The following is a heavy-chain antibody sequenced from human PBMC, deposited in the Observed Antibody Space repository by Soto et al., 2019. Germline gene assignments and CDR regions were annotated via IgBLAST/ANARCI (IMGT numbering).Heavy chain of an antibody. CDR3: ARGSSGPPDY. CDR2: IWYDGSNK. CDR1: GFTFISYG. Sequence: LSLSCAASGFTFISYGMHWVRQAPGKGLEWVAVIWYDGSNKYYADSVKGRFTISRDNSKNTLYLQMNSLRAEDTAVYYCARGSSGPPDYWGQGTLVTVSS. J-gene: IGHJ4*02. V-gene: IGHV3-33*01. D-gene: IGHD6-19*01.